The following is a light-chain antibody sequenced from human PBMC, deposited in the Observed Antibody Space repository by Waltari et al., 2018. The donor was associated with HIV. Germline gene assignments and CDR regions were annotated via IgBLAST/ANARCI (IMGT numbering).Light chain of an antibody. CDR2: GAS. Sequence: ETVLTQSPGTLSLSPGERATLSCRASQSIISNYVAWYQQKPGQAPRLLSYGASKRATGIPDRFRGSGSGTDFTLTISRLEPEDFAVYYCQQYGSSPIAFGQGTRLEIK. V-gene: IGKV3-20*01. CDR3: QQYGSSPIA. J-gene: IGKJ5*01. CDR1: QSIISNY.